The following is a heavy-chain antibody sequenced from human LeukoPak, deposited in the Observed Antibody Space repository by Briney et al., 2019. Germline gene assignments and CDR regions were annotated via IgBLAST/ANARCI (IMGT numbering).Heavy chain of an antibody. CDR2: ISGSSSYI. CDR3: ARDQGVYCSGGSCTAFDI. V-gene: IGHV3-21*01. D-gene: IGHD2-15*01. J-gene: IGHJ3*02. Sequence: KPGGSLRLSSAASGFTFSSYSMNWVRQAPGKGLEWFSSISGSSSYIYYGDSVKGRCTISRDNAKKSLYLQMNSLRAEDTAVYYCARDQGVYCSGGSCTAFDIWGQGTMVTVSS. CDR1: GFTFSSYS.